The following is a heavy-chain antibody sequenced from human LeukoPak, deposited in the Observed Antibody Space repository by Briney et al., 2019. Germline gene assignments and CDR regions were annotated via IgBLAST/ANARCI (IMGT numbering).Heavy chain of an antibody. V-gene: IGHV3-64*01. D-gene: IGHD5-18*01. J-gene: IGHJ5*01. CDR3: VKGGYGYSYHYNWFDS. CDR1: GLTFNNFA. Sequence: GGSLRLSFVASGLTFNNFAMHWVRQAPGKGLECLAAISDNGGTTYYSSSVKGRFTISRDNSKNTLYLQMGSLRPEDMAVYYCVKGGYGYSYHYNWFDSWGQGTLVTVSS. CDR2: ISDNGGTT.